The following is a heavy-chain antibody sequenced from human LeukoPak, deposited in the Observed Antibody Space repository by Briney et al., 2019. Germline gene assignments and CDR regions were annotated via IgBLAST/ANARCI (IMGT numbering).Heavy chain of an antibody. V-gene: IGHV3-23*01. CDR3: AKLRYFDWSRTANWFDP. D-gene: IGHD3-9*01. Sequence: GGSLRLSCPASGFTFNNYAMIWVRQAPGKGREWVSGISGSGGSTYYVDSVKGRFRISRDNSKNTLYLQMNGLRVDDTAVYYCAKLRYFDWSRTANWFDPWGQGTLVTVSS. CDR2: ISGSGGST. J-gene: IGHJ5*02. CDR1: GFTFNNYA.